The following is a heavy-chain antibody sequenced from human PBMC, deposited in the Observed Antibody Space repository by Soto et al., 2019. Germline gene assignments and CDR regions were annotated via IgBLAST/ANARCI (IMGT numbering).Heavy chain of an antibody. J-gene: IGHJ3*02. Sequence: TLSLTCSVSGDSISRIDYYWTWIRQHPEKGLEWIGNIYFRGSTYYSPSLESRLTISVDTSKNQFSLKLTSVTAADTAVYYCAREGGSYDSGGYLIRGAFDIWGQGTMVTVS. CDR3: AREGGSYDSGGYLIRGAFDI. CDR2: IYFRGST. V-gene: IGHV4-31*03. CDR1: GDSISRIDYY. D-gene: IGHD3-22*01.